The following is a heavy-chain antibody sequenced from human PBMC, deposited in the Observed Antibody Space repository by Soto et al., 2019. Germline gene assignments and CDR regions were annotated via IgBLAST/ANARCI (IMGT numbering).Heavy chain of an antibody. CDR2: ISYDGSNK. CDR1: GFTFSSYG. V-gene: IGHV3-30*18. J-gene: IGHJ6*02. CDR3: AKEYYYGSGSYYNVGYYYYYGMDV. D-gene: IGHD3-10*01. Sequence: QVQLVESGGGVVQPGRSLRLSCAASGFTFSSYGMHWVRQAPGKGLEWVAVISYDGSNKYYADSVKGRFTISRDNSKNPLYLQMNSLRAEDTAVYYCAKEYYYGSGSYYNVGYYYYYGMDVWGQGTTVTVSS.